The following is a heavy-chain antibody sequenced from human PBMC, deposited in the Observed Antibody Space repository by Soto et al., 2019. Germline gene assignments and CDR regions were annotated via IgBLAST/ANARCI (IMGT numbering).Heavy chain of an antibody. CDR3: ARDRSSYFDY. J-gene: IGHJ4*02. D-gene: IGHD6-13*01. Sequence: SETLSLTCTVSGGSISSSSYYWGWIRQPPGKGLEWIGRIYYSGSTYYNPSLKSRVTISVDTSKNQFSLKLSSVTAADTAVYYCARDRSSYFDYWGQGTLVTVSS. V-gene: IGHV4-39*07. CDR2: IYYSGST. CDR1: GGSISSSSYY.